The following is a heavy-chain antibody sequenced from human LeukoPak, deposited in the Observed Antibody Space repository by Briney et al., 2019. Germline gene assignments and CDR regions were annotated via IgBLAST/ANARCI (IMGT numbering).Heavy chain of an antibody. J-gene: IGHJ6*03. CDR2: ISGSGGST. CDR1: GFTFSSYA. D-gene: IGHD3-10*01. Sequence: GGSLRLSCAASGFTFSSYAMSWVRQAPGKGLEWVSAISGSGGSTYYADSVKGRFTISRDNSKNTLYLQMNSLRAEDTAVYYCAKVRVPSPGYYYYMDVWGKGTTVTVSS. CDR3: AKVRVPSPGYYYYMDV. V-gene: IGHV3-23*01.